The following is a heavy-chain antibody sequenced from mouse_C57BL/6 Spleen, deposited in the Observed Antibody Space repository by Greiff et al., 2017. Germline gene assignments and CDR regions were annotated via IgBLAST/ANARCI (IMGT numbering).Heavy chain of an antibody. CDR1: GYTFTSYW. J-gene: IGHJ3*01. CDR3: ATGYSKGGFAY. Sequence: QVQLQQPGAELVRPGSSVKLSCKASGYTFTSYWMHWVKQRPIQGLEWIGNIDPSDSETHYNQKFKDKATLTVDKSSSTAYMQLSSLTSEDSAVFYCATGYSKGGFAYGGQGTLVTVSA. V-gene: IGHV1-52*01. CDR2: IDPSDSET. D-gene: IGHD2-5*01.